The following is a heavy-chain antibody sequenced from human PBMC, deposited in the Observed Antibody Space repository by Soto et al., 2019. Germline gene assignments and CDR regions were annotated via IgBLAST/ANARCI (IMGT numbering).Heavy chain of an antibody. Sequence: EVQLVESGGGLVQPGGSLRLSCAASGFTFSNYWMSWVRQAPGKGLEWVANIKQDGSEKYYVDFVKGRFTISRENAKNSLCLQMNRLRAEDTAVYYCARDHGCSGGTCYSYFQLWGQGTLVTVSS. CDR3: ARDHGCSGGTCYSYFQL. V-gene: IGHV3-7*01. CDR1: GFTFSNYW. D-gene: IGHD2-15*01. J-gene: IGHJ1*01. CDR2: IKQDGSEK.